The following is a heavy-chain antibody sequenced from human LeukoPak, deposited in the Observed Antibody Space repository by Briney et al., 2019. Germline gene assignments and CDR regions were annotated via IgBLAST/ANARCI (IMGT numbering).Heavy chain of an antibody. D-gene: IGHD3-10*01. CDR3: ARDLKVYGSGSYSDY. V-gene: IGHV3-30*02. Sequence: GGSLRLSCAASGFTFSSYGMHWVRQAPGKGLEWVAFIRYDGSNKYYADSVKGRFTISRDNSKNSLYLQMNSLRAEDTAVYYCARDLKVYGSGSYSDYWGQGTLVTVSS. J-gene: IGHJ4*02. CDR1: GFTFSSYG. CDR2: IRYDGSNK.